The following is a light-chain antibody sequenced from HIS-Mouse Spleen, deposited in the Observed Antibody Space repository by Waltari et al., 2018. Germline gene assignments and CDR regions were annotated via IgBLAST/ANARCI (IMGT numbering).Light chain of an antibody. Sequence: QSAPTQPASSSCAPGQSITTTCTRTSSDGGSDNLVSCYQQHPGNAPKLMIYEGSKRPSGVSNRFSGSKSGNTASLTISGLQAEDEADYYCCSYAGSSTYVVFGGGTKLTVL. CDR2: EGS. V-gene: IGLV2-23*01. J-gene: IGLJ2*01. CDR1: SSDGGSDNL. CDR3: CSYAGSSTYVV.